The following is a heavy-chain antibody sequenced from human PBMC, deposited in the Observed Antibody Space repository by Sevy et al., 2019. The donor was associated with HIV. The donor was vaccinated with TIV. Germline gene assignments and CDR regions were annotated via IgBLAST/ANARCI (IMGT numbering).Heavy chain of an antibody. CDR1: GFRFSDEP. CDR2: IRSDSSVM. D-gene: IGHD3-16*01. CDR3: VRDTQFGFDY. V-gene: IGHV3-48*02. J-gene: IGHJ4*02. Sequence: GGSLRLSCVASGFRFSDEPTNWVRQAPGKGLEWISNIRSDSSVMSYADTVRGRFTVSRDNARNSLSLQLNSLRDEDTALYYCVRDTQFGFDYWGQGTLVTVSS.